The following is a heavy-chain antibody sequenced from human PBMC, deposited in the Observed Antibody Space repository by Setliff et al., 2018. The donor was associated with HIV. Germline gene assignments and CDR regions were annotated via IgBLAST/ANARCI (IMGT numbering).Heavy chain of an antibody. Sequence: SLRLSCAASGFTFSSYEMHWVRQVTGKGLEWVSAIGTAGDTYYPGSVKGRFIISRENAKNSMYLQMNSLRAGDTAVYYCVREAHDSNNMGAFDIWGQGTMVTVSS. V-gene: IGHV3-13*01. CDR2: IGTAGDT. D-gene: IGHD3-22*01. CDR3: VREAHDSNNMGAFDI. CDR1: GFTFSSYE. J-gene: IGHJ3*02.